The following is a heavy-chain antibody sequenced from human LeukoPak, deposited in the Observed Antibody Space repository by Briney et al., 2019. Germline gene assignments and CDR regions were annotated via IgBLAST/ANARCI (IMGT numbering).Heavy chain of an antibody. J-gene: IGHJ4*02. D-gene: IGHD2-21*02. CDR1: GFTFDNYA. CDR3: AKDRLLNCRGDCYIFDY. V-gene: IGHV3-23*01. CDR2: ISGSGDST. Sequence: GGSLRLSCAASGFTFDNYAMTWVRQTPGKGLEWVSSISGSGDSTFYADSVKGRFSISRDNSKNTLYLQVNGLRTEDTAVYYCAKDRLLNCRGDCYIFDYWGQGTVVTVSS.